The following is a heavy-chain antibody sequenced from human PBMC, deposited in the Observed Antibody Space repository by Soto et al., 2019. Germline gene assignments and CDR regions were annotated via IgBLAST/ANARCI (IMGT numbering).Heavy chain of an antibody. CDR3: ARGAPDYGDYGGLFDY. D-gene: IGHD4-17*01. CDR2: IIPILGIA. J-gene: IGHJ4*02. Sequence: QVQLVQSGAEVKKPGSSVKVSCKASGGTFSSYTISWVRQAPGQGLEWMGRIIPILGIANYAQKFQGRVTITADKFTSTAYMELSSLRSEDTAVYYCARGAPDYGDYGGLFDYWGQGTLVTVSS. CDR1: GGTFSSYT. V-gene: IGHV1-69*02.